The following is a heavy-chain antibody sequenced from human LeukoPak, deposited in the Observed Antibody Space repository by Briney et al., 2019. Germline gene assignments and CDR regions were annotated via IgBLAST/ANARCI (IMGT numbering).Heavy chain of an antibody. D-gene: IGHD5-24*01. V-gene: IGHV3-48*04. CDR1: GFTFRIYG. Sequence: PGGSLRLSCAASGFTFRIYGMNWVRQAPGKGPEWVSYIAHDSTTIYYRDSVKGRFTMSRDNARTSLYLQMTSLRAEDTAMHYCARATRNGYDYWGQGTLVTVSS. CDR3: ARATRNGYDY. CDR2: IAHDSTTI. J-gene: IGHJ4*02.